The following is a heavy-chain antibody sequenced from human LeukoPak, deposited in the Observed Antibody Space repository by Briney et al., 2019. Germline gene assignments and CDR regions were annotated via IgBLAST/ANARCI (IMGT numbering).Heavy chain of an antibody. V-gene: IGHV4-59*08. CDR1: GGSISSYY. CDR3: ARRHDYGDYVEAFDI. Sequence: SETLSLTCTVSGGSISSYYWSWIRQPPGKGLEWIGSIYHSGSTYYNPSLKSRVTISVDTSKNQFSLKLSSVTAADTAVYYCARRHDYGDYVEAFDIWGQGTMVTVSS. CDR2: IYHSGST. D-gene: IGHD4-17*01. J-gene: IGHJ3*02.